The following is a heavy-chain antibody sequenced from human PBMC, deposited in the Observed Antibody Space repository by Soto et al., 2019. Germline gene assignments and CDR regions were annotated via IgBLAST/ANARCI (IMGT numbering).Heavy chain of an antibody. J-gene: IGHJ4*02. D-gene: IGHD3-16*02. Sequence: SLGLSCASSGFIFSSYWMHWVRQAPGKGLVWVSRIDSDGSSTNYADSVKGRFTVSRDNAKHTLYLQMNSLRSEDTAVYFCARDRSYYDYVWGSYRSIDYWGQGTLVTVSS. CDR3: ARDRSYYDYVWGSYRSIDY. V-gene: IGHV3-74*01. CDR1: GFIFSSYW. CDR2: IDSDGSST.